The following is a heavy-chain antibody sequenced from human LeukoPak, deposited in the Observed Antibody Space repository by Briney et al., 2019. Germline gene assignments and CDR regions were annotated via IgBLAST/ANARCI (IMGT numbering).Heavy chain of an antibody. Sequence: SETLSLTCTVSGGSISSSSYYWSWIRQPPGKGLEWIGYIYYSGSTNYNPSLKSRVTISVDTSKNQFSLKLSSVTAADTVVYYCARVSKRSAALDAFDIWGQGTMVTVSS. V-gene: IGHV4-61*01. D-gene: IGHD6-13*01. CDR1: GGSISSSSYY. CDR3: ARVSKRSAALDAFDI. J-gene: IGHJ3*02. CDR2: IYYSGST.